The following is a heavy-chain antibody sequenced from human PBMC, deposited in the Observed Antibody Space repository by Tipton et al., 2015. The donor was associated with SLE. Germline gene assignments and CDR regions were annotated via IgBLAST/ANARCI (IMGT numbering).Heavy chain of an antibody. D-gene: IGHD3-16*01. CDR2: IYTSGNT. Sequence: TLSLTCTVSGGSISSYYLSWIRQPAGKGLELIGRIYTSGNTNYNPSLKSRVTMSLDTSKNQFSLKLSSVTAADTAVYYCARGSRYVSGAFDIWGQGTMVTVSS. CDR3: ARGSRYVSGAFDI. CDR1: GGSISSYY. J-gene: IGHJ3*02. V-gene: IGHV4-4*07.